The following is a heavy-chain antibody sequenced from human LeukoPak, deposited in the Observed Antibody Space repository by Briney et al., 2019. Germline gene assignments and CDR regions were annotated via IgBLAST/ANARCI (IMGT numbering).Heavy chain of an antibody. CDR2: IYYSGST. J-gene: IGHJ3*02. Sequence: SETLSLTCTVSGGSISSSSYYWGWIRQPPGKGLEWIGSIYYSGSTYYNPSLKSRVTISVDTSKNQFSLKLSSVTAADTAVYYCARSSYYYGGHAFDIWGQGTMVTVSS. V-gene: IGHV4-39*01. CDR3: ARSSYYYGGHAFDI. D-gene: IGHD3-10*01. CDR1: GGSISSSSYY.